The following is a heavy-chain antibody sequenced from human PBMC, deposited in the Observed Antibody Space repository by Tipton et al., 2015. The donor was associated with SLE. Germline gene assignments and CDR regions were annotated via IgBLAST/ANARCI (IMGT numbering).Heavy chain of an antibody. V-gene: IGHV4-59*01. D-gene: IGHD5-24*01. Sequence: TLSLTCSVSGDSISSYYWSWIRQPPGKGLEWIGFIYYSGITNYNPPLKTRVTISLDTSKNQLSLRLSAVTAADTGMYYCARDLDGSSGLDNWGQGTLVTVSS. CDR3: ARDLDGSSGLDN. CDR1: GDSISSYY. J-gene: IGHJ4*02. CDR2: IYYSGIT.